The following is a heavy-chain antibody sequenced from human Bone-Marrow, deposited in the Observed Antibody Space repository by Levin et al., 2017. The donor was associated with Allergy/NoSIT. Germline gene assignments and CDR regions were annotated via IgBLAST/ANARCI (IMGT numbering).Heavy chain of an antibody. CDR3: ARDKVITFGGVIATEYFQH. Sequence: LSLTCAASGFTFRDYYMSWIRQAPGKGLEWVSYISSSGSTIYYADSVKGRFTISRDNAKNSLYLQMNSLRAEDTAVYYCARDKVITFGGVIATEYFQHWGQGTLVTVSS. V-gene: IGHV3-11*01. D-gene: IGHD3-16*02. CDR2: ISSSGSTI. CDR1: GFTFRDYY. J-gene: IGHJ1*01.